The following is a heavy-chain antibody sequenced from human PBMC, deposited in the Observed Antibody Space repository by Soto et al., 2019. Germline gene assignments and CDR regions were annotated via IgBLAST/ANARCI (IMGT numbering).Heavy chain of an antibody. CDR3: ATDKYGAGRVGVHF. D-gene: IGHD3-3*02. CDR2: IVPTLRIT. V-gene: IGHV1-69*08. CDR1: GGTSTIYT. J-gene: IGHJ4*02. Sequence: QVQLVQSGAEVKKPGASLRVSCETSGGTSTIYTITWVRQAPGQGLQWMGRIVPTLRITNYAQEFQGRLTITADSSTSTAHIELTSRTSEDKAVYYCATDKYGAGRVGVHFWGQGTLVTVSS.